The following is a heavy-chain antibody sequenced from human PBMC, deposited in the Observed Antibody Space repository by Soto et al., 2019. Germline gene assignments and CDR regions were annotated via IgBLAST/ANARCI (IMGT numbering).Heavy chain of an antibody. J-gene: IGHJ6*02. CDR3: ARGGKRISCCDV. D-gene: IGHD3-3*02. CDR2: INHSGST. Sequence: QVQLQQWGAGLLKPSETLSLTCAVYGGSFSGYYWSWIRQPPGKGLEWIGEINHSGSTNYNPSLKSRVTVSVDTSKNKFSLKLSSVTAADTAVYYCARGGKRISCCDVWGQGTTVTVSS. CDR1: GGSFSGYY. V-gene: IGHV4-34*01.